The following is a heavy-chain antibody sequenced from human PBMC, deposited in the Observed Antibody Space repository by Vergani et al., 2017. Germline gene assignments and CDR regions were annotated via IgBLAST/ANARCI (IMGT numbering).Heavy chain of an antibody. V-gene: IGHV4-59*01. Sequence: QVQLQESGPGLVKPSETLSLTCTVSGGSISSSYWSWIRQPPGQGLEWIGYIYYSGSTNYNPSLKSRVTISVDTSKNQCSLKLSSVTAADTAVYYCARAPYSSSWYDYGGQGTLVTVSS. D-gene: IGHD6-13*01. CDR2: IYYSGST. CDR1: GGSISSSY. J-gene: IGHJ4*02. CDR3: ARAPYSSSWYDY.